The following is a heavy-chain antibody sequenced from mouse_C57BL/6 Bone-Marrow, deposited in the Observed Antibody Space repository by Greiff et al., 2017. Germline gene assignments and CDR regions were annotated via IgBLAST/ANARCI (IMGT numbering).Heavy chain of an antibody. V-gene: IGHV1-18*01. CDR2: INPNNGGT. J-gene: IGHJ2*01. D-gene: IGHD2-3*01. CDR1: GYTFTDYN. CDR3: AREADGYLLYFDY. Sequence: VQLQQSGPELVKPGASVKIPCKASGYTFTDYNMDWVKQSNGKSLEWIGDINPNNGGTIYNQKFKGKATLTVDKSSSTAYMELRSLTSEDTAVYYCAREADGYLLYFDYWGQGTTLTVSS.